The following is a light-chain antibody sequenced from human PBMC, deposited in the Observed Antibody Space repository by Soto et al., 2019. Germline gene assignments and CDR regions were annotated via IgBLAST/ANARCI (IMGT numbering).Light chain of an antibody. CDR2: AAS. Sequence: IQMTPSPSSLSASVGDRVTITCRASLPISNYLAWYQQKPGKAPKLLIYAASTLQSGVPSRFSGSGSGTDFTLTISCLQSEDFATYYCQQYYSYPWTFGQGTKVDIK. CDR3: QQYYSYPWT. J-gene: IGKJ1*01. CDR1: LPISNY. V-gene: IGKV1-8*01.